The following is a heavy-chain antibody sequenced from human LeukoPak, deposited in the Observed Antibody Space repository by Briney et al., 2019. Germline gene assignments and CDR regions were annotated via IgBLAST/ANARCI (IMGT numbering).Heavy chain of an antibody. CDR1: GFTVSSNY. V-gene: IGHV3-49*03. Sequence: PGGSLRLSCAASGFTVSSNYMSWFRQAPGKGLEWVGFIRSKAYGGTTEYAASVKGRFTISRDDSKSIAYLQMNSLKTEDTAVYYCTSNPLNRGWRRYYYYGMDVWGRGTTVTVSS. D-gene: IGHD6-19*01. J-gene: IGHJ6*02. CDR3: TSNPLNRGWRRYYYYGMDV. CDR2: IRSKAYGGTT.